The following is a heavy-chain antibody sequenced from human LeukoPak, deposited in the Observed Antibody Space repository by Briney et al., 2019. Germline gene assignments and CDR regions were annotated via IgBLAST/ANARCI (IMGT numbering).Heavy chain of an antibody. Sequence: GGSLRLSCAASGFTFSSYGMQWVRQAPGKGLEWVAVVSHDGSVKYHADSVKGRFTISRDNSKNTLYLQMNSLRAEGTAVYYCAKLEIMTFGWLLLTTPFDYWGQGTLVTVSS. D-gene: IGHD1-26*01. CDR3: AKLEIMTFGWLLLTTPFDY. V-gene: IGHV3-30*18. CDR1: GFTFSSYG. CDR2: VSHDGSVK. J-gene: IGHJ4*02.